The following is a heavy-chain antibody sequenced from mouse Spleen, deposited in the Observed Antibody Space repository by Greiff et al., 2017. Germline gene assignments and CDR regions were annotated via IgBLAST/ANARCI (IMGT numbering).Heavy chain of an antibody. Sequence: EVQLQESGAELVKPGASVKLSCTASGFNIKDTYMHWVKQRPEQGLEWIGRIDPANGNTKYDPKFQGKATITADTSSNTAYLQLSSLTSEDTAVYYCARTGTGDFDVWGAGTTVTVSS. J-gene: IGHJ1*01. CDR3: ARTGTGDFDV. CDR1: GFNIKDTY. D-gene: IGHD4-1*01. CDR2: IDPANGNT. V-gene: IGHV14-3*02.